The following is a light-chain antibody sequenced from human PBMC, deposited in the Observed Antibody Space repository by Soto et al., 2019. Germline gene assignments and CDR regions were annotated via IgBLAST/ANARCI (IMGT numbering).Light chain of an antibody. Sequence: EIPLTQSPSSLAASVGDRLTLTFRASRNVSIYLNWYQHKPGKAPKLLVYASSLQAGVPSRFSGSGSGTEFTLTISSLQPEDFATYYCQQSYSFPITFGQGTRLEIK. J-gene: IGKJ5*01. CDR1: RNVSIY. V-gene: IGKV1-39*01. CDR2: AS. CDR3: QQSYSFPIT.